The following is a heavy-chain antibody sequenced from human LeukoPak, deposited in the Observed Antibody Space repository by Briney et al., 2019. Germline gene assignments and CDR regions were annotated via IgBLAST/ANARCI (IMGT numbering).Heavy chain of an antibody. Sequence: PSETLSLTCTVSGGSISSYYWSRIRQPPGKGLEWIGYIYYSGSTNYNPSLKSRVTISVDTSKNQFSLYLNSVTAADTAVYYCARLLWFGELGHFDYWGQGTLVTVSP. CDR2: IYYSGST. CDR3: ARLLWFGELGHFDY. J-gene: IGHJ4*02. D-gene: IGHD3-10*01. V-gene: IGHV4-59*08. CDR1: GGSISSYY.